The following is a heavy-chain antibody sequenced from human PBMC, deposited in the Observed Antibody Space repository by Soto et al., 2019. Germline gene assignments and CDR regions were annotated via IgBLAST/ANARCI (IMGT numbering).Heavy chain of an antibody. CDR3: WTQGFGPLHGLVDV. CDR1: DGSFSSISNHY. J-gene: IGHJ6*02. Sequence: SETLSLTCTFSDGSFSSISNHYCSWIRQPPGKGLEWIGYISYSGSTSYNPSLKSRLIISVDTSQNQVSRKLASVTAADTAVYYCWTQGFGPLHGLVDVWGHVTAVTVSS. D-gene: IGHD3-10*01. V-gene: IGHV4-59*08. CDR2: ISYSGST.